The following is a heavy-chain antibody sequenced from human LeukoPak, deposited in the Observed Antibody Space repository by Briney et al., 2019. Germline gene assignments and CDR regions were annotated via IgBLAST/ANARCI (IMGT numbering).Heavy chain of an antibody. Sequence: PSETLSLTCTVSGGSISSYYWSWIRQPAGKGLEWIGRIYTSGSTNYNPSLKSRVTMSVDTSKNQFSLKLSSVTAADTAVYYCARVGSSSWYGMFDPWGQGTLVTVSS. CDR1: GGSISSYY. V-gene: IGHV4-4*07. J-gene: IGHJ5*02. D-gene: IGHD6-13*01. CDR3: ARVGSSSWYGMFDP. CDR2: IYTSGST.